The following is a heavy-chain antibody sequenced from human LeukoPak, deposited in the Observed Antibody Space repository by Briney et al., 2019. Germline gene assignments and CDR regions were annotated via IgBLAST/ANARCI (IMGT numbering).Heavy chain of an antibody. CDR3: AKYWGYRFASGSSYFDY. D-gene: IGHD3-10*01. CDR2: ISSDGSNA. V-gene: IGHV3-30*18. J-gene: IGHJ4*02. Sequence: GRSLRLSCAASGFTFSTYGMHWVRQAPGKGLEGVATISSDGSNAYCVYSVNGRFTISRDNSKNTLYLQMISLRAEDTAVYYCAKYWGYRFASGSSYFDYWGQGTLVTVSS. CDR1: GFTFSTYG.